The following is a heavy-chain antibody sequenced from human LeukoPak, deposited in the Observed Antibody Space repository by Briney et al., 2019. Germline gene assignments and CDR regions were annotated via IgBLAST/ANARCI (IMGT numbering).Heavy chain of an antibody. CDR2: INHSGST. D-gene: IGHD3-22*01. CDR3: ARIDSSGYYRNWFDP. V-gene: IGHV4-34*01. Sequence: PSETLSPTCAVYGGSFSGYYWSWIRQPPGKGLEWIGEINHSGSTNYNPSLKSRVTISVDTSKNQFSLKLSSVTAADTAVYYCARIDSSGYYRNWFDPWGQGTLVTVSS. J-gene: IGHJ5*02. CDR1: GGSFSGYY.